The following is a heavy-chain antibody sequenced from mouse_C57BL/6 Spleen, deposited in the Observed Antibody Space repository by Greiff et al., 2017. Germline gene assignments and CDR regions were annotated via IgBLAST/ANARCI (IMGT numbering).Heavy chain of an antibody. Sequence: VQLQQSGAELVKPGASVKISCKASGYAFSSYWMNWVKQRPGKGLEWIGQIYPGDGDTNYNGKFKGKATLTAAKSSSTAYMPLSSLTSEDSAVYFCAREGARYYGNYLVYFDCWGQGTTLTVSS. CDR2: IYPGDGDT. CDR1: GYAFSSYW. V-gene: IGHV1-80*01. J-gene: IGHJ2*01. D-gene: IGHD2-1*01. CDR3: AREGARYYGNYLVYFDC.